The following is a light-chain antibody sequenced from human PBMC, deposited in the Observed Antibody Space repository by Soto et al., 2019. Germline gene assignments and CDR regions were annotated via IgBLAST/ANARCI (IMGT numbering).Light chain of an antibody. CDR1: QSISSW. Sequence: IQMTESASTLSASVGDRVTITCRASQSISSWLAWYQQKPGKAPKRLIYAASSLQSGVPSRFSGSGSGTEFTLTISSLKPEDFATYSCQQYYISWSFGQGTKVDIK. J-gene: IGKJ1*01. CDR3: QQYYISWS. V-gene: IGKV1-5*01. CDR2: AAS.